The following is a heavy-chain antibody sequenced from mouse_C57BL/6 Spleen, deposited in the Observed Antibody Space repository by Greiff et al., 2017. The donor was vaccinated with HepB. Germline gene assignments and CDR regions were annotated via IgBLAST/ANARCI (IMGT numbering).Heavy chain of an antibody. CDR3: ARERVYGYDPWFAY. J-gene: IGHJ3*01. V-gene: IGHV3-6*01. Sequence: EVKLQESGPGLVKPSQSLSLTCSVTGYSITSGYYWNWIRQFPGNKLEWMGYISYDDSNNYNPSLKNRISITRDTSKNQFFLKLNSVTTEDTATYYCARERVYGYDPWFAYWGQGTLVTVSA. CDR2: ISYDDSN. CDR1: GYSITSGYY. D-gene: IGHD2-2*01.